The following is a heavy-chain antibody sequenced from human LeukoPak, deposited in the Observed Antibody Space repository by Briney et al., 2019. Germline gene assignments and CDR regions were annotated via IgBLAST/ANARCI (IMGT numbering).Heavy chain of an antibody. J-gene: IGHJ4*02. V-gene: IGHV3-23*01. Sequence: GGSLSLTCAASGFTFSSYALSWVRQAPGKGLEWVSAISGSGGSTYYADSVKGRFTISRDNSKNTLYLQMNSLRAEDTAVYYCAKPGITMVRDPWLYWGQGTLVTVSS. CDR2: ISGSGGST. D-gene: IGHD3-10*01. CDR1: GFTFSSYA. CDR3: AKPGITMVRDPWLY.